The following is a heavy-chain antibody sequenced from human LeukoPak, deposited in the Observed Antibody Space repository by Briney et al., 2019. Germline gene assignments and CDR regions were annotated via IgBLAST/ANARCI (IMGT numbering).Heavy chain of an antibody. CDR1: GGSISSGGYS. CDR3: ARREGNSSSSALFDY. J-gene: IGHJ4*02. D-gene: IGHD6-6*01. Sequence: SETLSLTCAVSGGSISSGGYSWSWIRQPPGKGLEWIGYIYHSGSTYYNPSLKSRVTISVDTSKNQFSLKLSSVTAADTAVYYCARREGNSSSSALFDYWGQGTLVTVSS. V-gene: IGHV4-30-2*01. CDR2: IYHSGST.